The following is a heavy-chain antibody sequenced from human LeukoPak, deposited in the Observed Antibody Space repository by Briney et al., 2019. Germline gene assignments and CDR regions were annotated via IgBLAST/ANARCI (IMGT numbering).Heavy chain of an antibody. CDR2: ISYDGSNK. CDR1: GFTFSSYW. J-gene: IGHJ4*02. V-gene: IGHV3-30-3*01. CDR3: ARVTFGDGYFDY. Sequence: GSLRLSCAASGFTFSSYWMHWVRQAPGKGLEWVAVISYDGSNKFYADSVKGRFTISRDNSKNTLYLQMNNLRAEDTAVYYCARVTFGDGYFDYWGQGTLVTVSS. D-gene: IGHD3-16*01.